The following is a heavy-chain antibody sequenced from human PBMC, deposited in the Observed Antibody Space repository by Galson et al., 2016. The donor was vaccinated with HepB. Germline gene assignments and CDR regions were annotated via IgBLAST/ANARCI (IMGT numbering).Heavy chain of an antibody. D-gene: IGHD3-22*01. Sequence: GLVWVSRIDSDGSSTTYADSVKGRFTISRDNAKNTLYLQMNSLRAEDTAVYYCAREGWNYYDSSGQKASYGMDVWGQGTTVTVSS. J-gene: IGHJ6*02. CDR3: AREGWNYYDSSGQKASYGMDV. CDR2: IDSDGSST. V-gene: IGHV3-74*01.